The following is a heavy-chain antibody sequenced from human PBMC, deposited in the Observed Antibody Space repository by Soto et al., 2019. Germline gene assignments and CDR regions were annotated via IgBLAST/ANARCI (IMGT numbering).Heavy chain of an antibody. J-gene: IGHJ4*02. Sequence: SVKVSCKASGGTFSSYAISWVRQAPGQGLEWMGGIIPIFGTANYAQKFQGRVTITADESTSTAYMELSSLRSEDTAVYYCARGGSEMATSTHFDYWGQGTLVTVSS. CDR2: IIPIFGTA. CDR3: ARGGSEMATSTHFDY. D-gene: IGHD5-12*01. V-gene: IGHV1-69*13. CDR1: GGTFSSYA.